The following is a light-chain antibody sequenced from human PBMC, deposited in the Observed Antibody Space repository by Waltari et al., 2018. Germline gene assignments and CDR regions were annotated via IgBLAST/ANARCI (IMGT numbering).Light chain of an antibody. J-gene: IGKJ3*01. CDR2: GAS. CDR3: QQYGNSIPFT. Sequence: EIVLPQSPGTLSLSPGERATLSCRSSQSVASSQLAWYQQKPGQAPRLLIYGASTRATGTPDRFSGTGSGTDFTLTISRLEPEDVAVYYCQQYGNSIPFTFGPGTKV. CDR1: QSVASSQ. V-gene: IGKV3-20*01.